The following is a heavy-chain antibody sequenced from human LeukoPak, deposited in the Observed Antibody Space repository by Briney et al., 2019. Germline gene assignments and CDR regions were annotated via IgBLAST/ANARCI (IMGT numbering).Heavy chain of an antibody. D-gene: IGHD2-2*02. V-gene: IGHV3-48*01. CDR2: ISSSSSTI. CDR3: ARDQVPAAIGGYYFDY. J-gene: IGHJ4*02. Sequence: GGSLRLSCAASGFTFSSYIMNWVRQAPGKGLEWVSYISSSSSTIYYADSVKGRFTISRDNAKNSLYLQMNSLRAEDTAVYYCARDQVPAAIGGYYFDYWGQGTLVTVSS. CDR1: GFTFSSYI.